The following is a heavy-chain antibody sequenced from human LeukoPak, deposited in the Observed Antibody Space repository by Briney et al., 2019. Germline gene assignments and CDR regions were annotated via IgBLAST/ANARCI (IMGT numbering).Heavy chain of an antibody. D-gene: IGHD5-12*01. Sequence: ASVKVSCKASGYSFTGYYMHWVRQAPGQGLEWMGRINPNSGGTNYAQKFQGRVTMTRDTSTSTAYMELSRLRSDDTAVYYCAILRGGWLRGAFDYWGQGTLVTVSS. V-gene: IGHV1-2*06. CDR2: INPNSGGT. CDR3: AILRGGWLRGAFDY. CDR1: GYSFTGYY. J-gene: IGHJ4*02.